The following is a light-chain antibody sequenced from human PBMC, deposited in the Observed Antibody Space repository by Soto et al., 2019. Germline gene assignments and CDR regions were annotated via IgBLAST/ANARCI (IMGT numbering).Light chain of an antibody. V-gene: IGLV2-14*01. CDR2: DVR. CDR1: SSDVGGYNF. J-gene: IGLJ1*01. CDR3: SSYTSISTYV. Sequence: QSVLTQPASVSGSPGQSITISCTGTSSDVGGYNFVSWYQQHPGKAPKLMIYDVRNRPSGVSNRFSGSKSVNTASLTISGAPAEGEADYYFSSYTSISTYVFGTWTKLTVL.